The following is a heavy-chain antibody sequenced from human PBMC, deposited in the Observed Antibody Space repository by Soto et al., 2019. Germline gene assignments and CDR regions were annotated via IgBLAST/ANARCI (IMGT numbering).Heavy chain of an antibody. V-gene: IGHV1-69*15. J-gene: IGHJ6*04. D-gene: IGHD5-12*01. CDR3: ARGEGVASLYNSHGLDV. CDR2: IVPIFGTT. CDR1: GGTFSSYA. Sequence: QVQLVQSGAEVKKPGSSVKVSCKVSGGTFSSYAIDWVRLAPGHGLEWMGRIVPIFGTTYYTQKFQGRVTMIADESTTTACCEMSSLISKDTSIYDCARGEGVASLYNSHGLDVWGKGTAVTVSS.